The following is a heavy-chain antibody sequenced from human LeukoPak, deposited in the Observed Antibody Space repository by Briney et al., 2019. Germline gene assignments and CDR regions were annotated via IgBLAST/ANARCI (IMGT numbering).Heavy chain of an antibody. CDR2: ISGSGGST. CDR1: GFTFSSYA. J-gene: IGHJ6*02. D-gene: IGHD3-3*01. V-gene: IGHV3-23*01. CDR3: AKGGVGDFWSGPYYYGMDV. Sequence: LGGSLRLSCAASGFTFSSYAMSWVRQAPGKGLEWVSAISGSGGSTYYADSVKGRFTISRDNSKNTLYLQMNSLRAEDTAVYYCAKGGVGDFWSGPYYYGMDVWGQGTTVTVSS.